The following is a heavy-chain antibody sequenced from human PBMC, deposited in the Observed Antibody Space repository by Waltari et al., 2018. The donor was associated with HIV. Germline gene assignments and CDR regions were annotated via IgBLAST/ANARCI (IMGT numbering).Heavy chain of an antibody. CDR1: GGSMNTRAYY. CDR3: ARDSGLFMYDSRRAVLNWFDP. J-gene: IGHJ5*02. CDR2: IHYNGRT. D-gene: IGHD3-9*01. V-gene: IGHV4-39*07. Sequence: QFKLQESGPRLRKPSETLSLPCTISGGSMNTRAYYWGWVRQPPGKGLDWIGNIHYNGRTFYNPSLQSRVTLSLDKSDNQFFLNFISVIAADTAVYYCARDSGLFMYDSRRAVLNWFDPWGQGLLVTVSS.